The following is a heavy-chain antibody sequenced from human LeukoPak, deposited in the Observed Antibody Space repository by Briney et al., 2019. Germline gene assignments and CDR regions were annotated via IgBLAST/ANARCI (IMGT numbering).Heavy chain of an antibody. V-gene: IGHV3-48*03. J-gene: IGHJ3*02. D-gene: IGHD6-13*01. CDR3: AREGEQQLVRGAFDI. Sequence: GGSLRLSCAASGFTFSSYEMNWVRQAPGKGLEWVSYISSSGSTIYYADSVKGRFTISRDNAKNSLYLQMNSLRAEDTAVYYCAREGEQQLVRGAFDIWGQGTMVTVSS. CDR2: ISSSGSTI. CDR1: GFTFSSYE.